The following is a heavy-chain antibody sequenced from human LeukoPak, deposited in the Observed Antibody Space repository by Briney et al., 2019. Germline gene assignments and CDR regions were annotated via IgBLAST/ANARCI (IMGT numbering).Heavy chain of an antibody. V-gene: IGHV3-7*01. J-gene: IGHJ5*02. D-gene: IGHD2-2*01. CDR1: GFNFRDSW. CDR3: ARDLSDIVVVPAAYNWFDP. CDR2: IKNDGTQK. Sequence: GGSLRLSCEASGFNFRDSWMTWVRQAPGKGLQWVGNIKNDGTQKNYIDSVKGRFTISRDNAKNSLYLQMNSLRAEDTAVYYCARDLSDIVVVPAAYNWFDPWGQGTLVTVSS.